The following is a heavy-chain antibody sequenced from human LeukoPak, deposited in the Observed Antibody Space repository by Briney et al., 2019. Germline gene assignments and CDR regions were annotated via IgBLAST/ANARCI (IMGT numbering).Heavy chain of an antibody. CDR3: ARDRTIFGVALRY. V-gene: IGHV3-74*01. Sequence: PGGSLRLYCAASGFTFSSYWMHWVRQAAGKGLVWVSRINSDGSSTSYADSVKGRFTISRDNAKNTLYLQMNSLRAEDTAVYYCARDRTIFGVALRYWGQGTLVTVSS. J-gene: IGHJ4*02. CDR1: GFTFSSYW. D-gene: IGHD3-3*01. CDR2: INSDGSST.